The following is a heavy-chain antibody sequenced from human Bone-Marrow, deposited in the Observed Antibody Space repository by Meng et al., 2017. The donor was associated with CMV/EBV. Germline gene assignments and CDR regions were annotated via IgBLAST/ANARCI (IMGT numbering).Heavy chain of an antibody. V-gene: IGHV4-61*01. CDR2: IYYSGST. CDR1: GGSVSSGSYY. D-gene: IGHD1/OR15-1a*01. Sequence: SETLSLTCTVSGGSVSSGSYYWSWIRQPPGKGLEWIGYIYYSGSTNYNPSLKSRVTISVDTSKNQFSLKLSSVTAADTAVYYCARAGGTGTGFHWGQGTLVTVSS. J-gene: IGHJ4*02. CDR3: ARAGGTGTGFH.